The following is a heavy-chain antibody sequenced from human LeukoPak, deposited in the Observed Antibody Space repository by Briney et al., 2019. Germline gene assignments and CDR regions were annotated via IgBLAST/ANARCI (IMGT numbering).Heavy chain of an antibody. Sequence: GGSLRLSCTVSGFTFSNYAMSWVRQAPGKGLEWASSISERGDYTYYADSVKGRFTISRDTSKNALHLDLSTLRVDDTAIYYCAKLLGDNPIRWYFDLWGRGTLVAVSS. CDR2: ISERGDYT. J-gene: IGHJ2*01. CDR1: GFTFSNYA. D-gene: IGHD4/OR15-4a*01. V-gene: IGHV3-23*01. CDR3: AKLLGDNPIRWYFDL.